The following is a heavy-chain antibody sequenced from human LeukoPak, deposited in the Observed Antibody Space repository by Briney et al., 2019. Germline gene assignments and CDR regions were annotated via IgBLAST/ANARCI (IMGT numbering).Heavy chain of an antibody. CDR3: ATPRF. Sequence: PSETLSLTCTVSGGSISSSSYYWGWIRQPPGKGLEYIGSIYYSGSTYYNLSLKSRVTISIDTSKNQFSLKLSSVTAADTAVYYCATPRFWGQGTLVTVSS. J-gene: IGHJ4*02. V-gene: IGHV4-39*01. CDR1: GGSISSSSYY. CDR2: IYYSGST.